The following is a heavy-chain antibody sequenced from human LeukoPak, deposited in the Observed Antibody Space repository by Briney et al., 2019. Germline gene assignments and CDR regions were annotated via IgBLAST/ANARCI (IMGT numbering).Heavy chain of an antibody. D-gene: IGHD6-13*01. V-gene: IGHV1-69*13. J-gene: IGHJ4*02. CDR1: GGTFSSYT. CDR3: ARDREGGRSSFYDY. CDR2: IIPIFGTA. Sequence: GASVKVSCKASGGTFSSYTISWVRQAPGQGLEWMGGIIPIFGTANYAQKFQGRVTITADESTSTAYMELSSLRSEDTAVCYCARDREGGRSSFYDYWGQGTLVTVSS.